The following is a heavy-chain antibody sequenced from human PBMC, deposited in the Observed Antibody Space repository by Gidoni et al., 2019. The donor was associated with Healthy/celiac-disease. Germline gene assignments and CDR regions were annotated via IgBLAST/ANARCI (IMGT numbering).Heavy chain of an antibody. CDR1: GFPFSSYG. V-gene: IGHV3-30*02. J-gene: IGHJ6*02. CDR3: AKREDIVVVPAASDPSSDYYYGMDV. Sequence: QVQLVESGGGVVQPGGSLRLSCAASGFPFSSYGMHWVRQAPGKGLEWVAFIRYDGSNKYYADSVKGRFTISRDNSKNTLYLQMNSLRAEDTAVYYCAKREDIVVVPAASDPSSDYYYGMDVWGQGTTVTVSS. D-gene: IGHD2-2*01. CDR2: IRYDGSNK.